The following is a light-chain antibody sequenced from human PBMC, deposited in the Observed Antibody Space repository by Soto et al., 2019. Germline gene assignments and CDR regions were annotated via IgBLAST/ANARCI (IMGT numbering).Light chain of an antibody. Sequence: EIVLTQSPDTLSLSPGERATLSSRASQSVGKNFLAWYQQKAGQAPRFLIHGASRRATGIPDRFSGSGSGTDFTLTISRLEPEDFAVYYCQQYADSPRTFGQGTKVEIK. CDR1: QSVGKNF. J-gene: IGKJ1*01. CDR3: QQYADSPRT. CDR2: GAS. V-gene: IGKV3-20*01.